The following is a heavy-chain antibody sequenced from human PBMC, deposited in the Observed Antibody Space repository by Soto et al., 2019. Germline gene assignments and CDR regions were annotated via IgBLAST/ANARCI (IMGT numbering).Heavy chain of an antibody. CDR1: GGTFSSYA. CDR2: IIPIFGTA. J-gene: IGHJ6*02. CDR3: ARDSYRGGYYYYYGMDV. Sequence: QVQLVQSGAEVKKPGSSVKVSCKASGGTFSSYAISWVRQAPGQGLEWMGGIIPIFGTANYAQKFQGRVTLTADKSTSTAYMELSRLRSEDTAVYYCARDSYRGGYYYYYGMDVWGQGTTVTVSS. D-gene: IGHD1-1*01. V-gene: IGHV1-69*06.